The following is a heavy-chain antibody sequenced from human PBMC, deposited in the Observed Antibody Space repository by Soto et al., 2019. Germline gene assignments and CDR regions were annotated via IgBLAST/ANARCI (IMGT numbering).Heavy chain of an antibody. CDR1: GCTFSSYA. Sequence: SVKVSCKACGCTFSSYAISWVRQAPGQGREWMGGIIPIFGTANYAQKFQGRVTITADESTSTAYMELSSMRSEDTAVYYCARGLRVVVAKHHYYSYGMDFWGQGTTVNVSS. J-gene: IGHJ6*02. V-gene: IGHV1-69*13. D-gene: IGHD2-8*02. CDR3: ARGLRVVVAKHHYYSYGMDF. CDR2: IIPIFGTA.